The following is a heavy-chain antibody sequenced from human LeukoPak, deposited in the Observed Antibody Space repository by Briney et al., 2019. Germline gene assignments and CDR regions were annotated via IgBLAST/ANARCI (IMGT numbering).Heavy chain of an antibody. CDR1: GFTFSDYY. J-gene: IGHJ4*02. Sequence: PGGSLRLSCAASGFTFSDYYMSWIRQAPGKGLEWVSYIGSTNSYTNYADSVKGRFTISRDKAKNSLYLQMNSLRAEDTAVYYCARLRYSSGWRVDYWGQGTLVTVSS. D-gene: IGHD6-19*01. V-gene: IGHV3-11*03. CDR2: IGSTNSYT. CDR3: ARLRYSSGWRVDY.